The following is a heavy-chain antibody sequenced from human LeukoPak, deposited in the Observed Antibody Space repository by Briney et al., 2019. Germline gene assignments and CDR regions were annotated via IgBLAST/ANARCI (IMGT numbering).Heavy chain of an antibody. V-gene: IGHV3-74*01. CDR1: GFSFSSHT. CDR3: ARAPRPYGAGYMDV. J-gene: IGHJ6*03. D-gene: IGHD4-17*01. Sequence: GGSLRLSCAGSGFSFSSHTINWVRQAPGKGLVWVSRINVDGSSTSYADSVKGRFTISRDNAKNTLYLQMNSLRAEDTAVYYCARAPRPYGAGYMDVWGKGTTVTISS. CDR2: INVDGSST.